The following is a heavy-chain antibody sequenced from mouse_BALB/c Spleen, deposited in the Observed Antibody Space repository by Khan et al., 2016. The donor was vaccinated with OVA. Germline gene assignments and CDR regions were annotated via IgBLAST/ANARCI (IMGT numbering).Heavy chain of an antibody. CDR1: GSTFTTFY. D-gene: IGHD1-1*01. CDR2: IYPGNVNT. J-gene: IGHJ4*01. V-gene: IGHV1S56*01. Sequence: QVQLQQSGPELVKPGASVRISCKASGSTFTTFYIHWVKQRPGKGLEWIGWIYPGNVNTKYNENFTGKATLTADKSSSTAYMLLSSLTSEDSAVYFCARGDYYGTYAMDYWGQGTSVIVSS. CDR3: ARGDYYGTYAMDY.